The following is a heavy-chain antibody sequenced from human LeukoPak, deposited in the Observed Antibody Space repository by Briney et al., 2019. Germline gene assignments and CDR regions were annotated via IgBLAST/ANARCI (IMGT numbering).Heavy chain of an antibody. Sequence: SETLSLTCAVYGGSFSGYYWSWIRQPPGKGLEWIGEINHSGSTNYNPSLKSRVTISVDTSKNQFSLKLSSVTAADTAVYYCVRARIAAAGTPYYWGQGTLVTVSS. D-gene: IGHD6-13*01. CDR2: INHSGST. CDR1: GGSFSGYY. V-gene: IGHV4-34*01. CDR3: VRARIAAAGTPYY. J-gene: IGHJ4*02.